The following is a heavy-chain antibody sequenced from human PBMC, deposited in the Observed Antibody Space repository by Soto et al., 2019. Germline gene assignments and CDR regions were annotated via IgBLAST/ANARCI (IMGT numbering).Heavy chain of an antibody. J-gene: IGHJ4*02. V-gene: IGHV3-33*01. CDR3: ARDRGWSRSHYFDS. D-gene: IGHD2-15*01. Sequence: QVQSAESGGGVVQPGTSLRLSCVVSGFTFSNHGMHWVRQAPGKGLEWVAFISYDGRNKDYVDSLKGRFTISRDNFKDTLFLQMNTLRADDTAVYYCARDRGWSRSHYFDSWGQGTLVTVSS. CDR2: ISYDGRNK. CDR1: GFTFSNHG.